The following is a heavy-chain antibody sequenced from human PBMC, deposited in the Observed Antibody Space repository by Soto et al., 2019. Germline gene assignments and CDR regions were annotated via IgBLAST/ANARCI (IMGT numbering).Heavy chain of an antibody. V-gene: IGHV4-34*01. J-gene: IGHJ4*02. CDR3: ARGWFPPYSGSTYYFDY. CDR2: INHSGSA. CDR1: GGSFSGYI. Sequence: SETLSLTCDVYGGSFSGYIWTWIRQTPGKGLQWIGQINHSGSANYNPSLKSRVTISVDTSKNQFSLKLSSVTAADTAVYYCARGWFPPYSGSTYYFDYWGQGTLVTVSS. D-gene: IGHD1-26*01.